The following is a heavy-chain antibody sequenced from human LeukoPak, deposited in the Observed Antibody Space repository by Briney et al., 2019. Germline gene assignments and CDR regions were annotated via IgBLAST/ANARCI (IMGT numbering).Heavy chain of an antibody. V-gene: IGHV3-73*01. J-gene: IGHJ4*02. CDR1: GFTFSGST. CDR2: IRTKANNYAT. CDR3: SRHEALPGDY. D-gene: IGHD2-21*02. Sequence: GGSLKLSRAASGFTFSGSTVHWVRQASGKGLDWVGHIRTKANNYATAYAASVKGRFTISRDDSKNTAYLQMTSLKIEDTAVYYCSRHEALPGDYWGQGTLVTVSS.